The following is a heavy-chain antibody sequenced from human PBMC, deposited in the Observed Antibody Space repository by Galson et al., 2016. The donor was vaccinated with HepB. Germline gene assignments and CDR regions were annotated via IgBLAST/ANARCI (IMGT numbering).Heavy chain of an antibody. D-gene: IGHD6-19*01. CDR3: AKCSVYSSGWCNSFDP. CDR2: IRVSGGST. CDR1: GFTVSSSA. J-gene: IGHJ5*02. Sequence: SLRLSCAASGFTVSSSAMSWVRQAPGKGLEWVSSIRVSGGSTFYADSVKGRFTISTDTSKSTLYLQMNSLRAEDTAIYYCAKCSVYSSGWCNSFDPWGQGTPVIVSS. V-gene: IGHV3-23*01.